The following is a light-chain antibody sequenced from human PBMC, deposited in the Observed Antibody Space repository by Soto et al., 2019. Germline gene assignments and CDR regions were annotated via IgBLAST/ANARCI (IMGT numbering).Light chain of an antibody. V-gene: IGKV1-5*01. CDR2: DAS. J-gene: IGKJ1*01. Sequence: DIQMTQSPSTLSASVGDRVTITCRASQSISSWLAWYQQKPGKAPKLLIYDASSLERGIPSRFSGSGSGTEFTLTISSLQPDDFAAYYCQQYNSYSGTFGRGTKVEIK. CDR1: QSISSW. CDR3: QQYNSYSGT.